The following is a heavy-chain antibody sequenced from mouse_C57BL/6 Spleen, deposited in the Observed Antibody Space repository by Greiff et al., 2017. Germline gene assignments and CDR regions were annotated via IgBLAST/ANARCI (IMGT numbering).Heavy chain of an antibody. Sequence: VQLQQPGAELVRPGTSVKLSCKASGYTFTSYWMHWVKQRPGQGLEWIGVIDPSDSYTNYNQKFKGKATLTVDTSSSTAYMQLSSLTSEDSAVYYCARGDDSNYWYFDVWGTGTTVTVSS. V-gene: IGHV1-59*01. CDR3: ARGDDSNYWYFDV. J-gene: IGHJ1*03. CDR1: GYTFTSYW. D-gene: IGHD2-5*01. CDR2: IDPSDSYT.